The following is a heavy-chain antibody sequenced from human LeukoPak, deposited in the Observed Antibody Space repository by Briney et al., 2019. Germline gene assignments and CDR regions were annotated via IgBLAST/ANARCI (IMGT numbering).Heavy chain of an antibody. Sequence: ASVKVSCKAAGYTFTGYYMHWVRQAPGQGLEWMGWINPNSGNTGYAQKFQGRVTMTRNTSISTAYMELSSLRSEDTAVYYCARGRGFGESRPRVFDYWGQGTLVTVSS. D-gene: IGHD3-10*01. CDR1: GYTFTGYY. CDR2: INPNSGNT. CDR3: ARGRGFGESRPRVFDY. V-gene: IGHV1-8*02. J-gene: IGHJ4*02.